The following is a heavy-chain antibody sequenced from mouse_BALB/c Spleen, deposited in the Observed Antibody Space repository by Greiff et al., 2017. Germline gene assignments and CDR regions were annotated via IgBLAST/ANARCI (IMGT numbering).Heavy chain of an antibody. Sequence: EVMLVESGGGLVKPGGSLKLSCAASGFTFSSYAMSWVRQTPEKRLEWVASISSGGSTYYPDSVKGRFTISRDNARNILYLQMSSLRSEDTAMYYCARNWAWFAYWGQGTLVTVSA. CDR1: GFTFSSYA. J-gene: IGHJ3*01. CDR3: ARNWAWFAY. D-gene: IGHD4-1*01. V-gene: IGHV5-6-5*01. CDR2: ISSGGST.